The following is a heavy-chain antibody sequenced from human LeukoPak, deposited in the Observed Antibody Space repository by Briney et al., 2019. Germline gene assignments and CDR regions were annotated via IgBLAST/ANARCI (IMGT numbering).Heavy chain of an antibody. CDR2: INHSGIT. V-gene: IGHV4-34*01. Sequence: PSETLSLTCAVYGGSFSGYYWSWIRQPPGKGLEWIGEINHSGITHYNPSLKSRVTIFVDTSKNQFSLRLRSMTAADTAVYYCATYHFPQFDVWGQGNLVTVSS. CDR3: ATYHFPQFDV. J-gene: IGHJ5*02. D-gene: IGHD3-3*02. CDR1: GGSFSGYY.